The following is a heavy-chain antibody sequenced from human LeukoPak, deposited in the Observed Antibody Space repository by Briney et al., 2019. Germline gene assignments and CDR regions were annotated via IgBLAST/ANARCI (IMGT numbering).Heavy chain of an antibody. V-gene: IGHV3-23*01. CDR1: GFTFSSYA. J-gene: IGHJ5*02. CDR3: AKGPLYYYGDNAWFGP. D-gene: IGHD4-17*01. CDR2: ISGSGGST. Sequence: AGGSLRLSCAASGFTFSSYAMSWVRQAPGKGLEWVSAISGSGGSTYYADSVKGRFTISRDNSKNMLFLQMNSLRAEDTAVYYCAKGPLYYYGDNAWFGPWGQGTLVTVSS.